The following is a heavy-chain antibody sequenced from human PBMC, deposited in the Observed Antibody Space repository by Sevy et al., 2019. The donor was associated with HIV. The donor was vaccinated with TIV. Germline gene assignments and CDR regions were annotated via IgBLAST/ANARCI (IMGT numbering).Heavy chain of an antibody. D-gene: IGHD1-1*01. CDR1: GYRIFNNW. Sequence: GESLKISCQGSGYRIFNNWVAWVRQMPGKGLEWMGMIYPGNSDTRYSPPFQGQVTISAASSIGAAYRQWSSLRPSDTAIYYGATGAHLPFDGFHVWGQGTKVTVSS. V-gene: IGHV5-51*01. CDR3: ATGAHLPFDGFHV. J-gene: IGHJ3*01. CDR2: IYPGNSDT.